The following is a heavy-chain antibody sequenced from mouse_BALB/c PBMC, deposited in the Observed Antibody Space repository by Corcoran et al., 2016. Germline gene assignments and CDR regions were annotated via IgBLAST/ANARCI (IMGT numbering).Heavy chain of an antibody. CDR3: SNLDWYFDV. CDR2: IVPANGNT. Sequence: EVQLQQSGAELVKPGASVKLSCTASGFNIKDNYMHWVKQRPEQGLEWIGRIVPANGNTKYDPKFQGKATITAETSSNTAYLQLSILTSDDTAVYYCSNLDWYFDVCCAGIPVTRPS. CDR1: GFNIKDNY. V-gene: IGHV14-3*02. J-gene: IGHJ1*01.